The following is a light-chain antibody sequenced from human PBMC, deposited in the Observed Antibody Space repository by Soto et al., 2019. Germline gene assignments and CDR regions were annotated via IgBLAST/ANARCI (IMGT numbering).Light chain of an antibody. CDR2: DAS. CDR1: QTVRNNY. Sequence: EFVLTQSPGTLSLSPGERATLSCRSSQTVRNNYLAWYQQKPGQAPRLLIYDASSRATGIPDSSSGGGSGTDFTLTISRLETEDFAVYYCQQYNNWHPWTFGQGTKVDIK. V-gene: IGKV3D-20*02. J-gene: IGKJ1*01. CDR3: QQYNNWHPWT.